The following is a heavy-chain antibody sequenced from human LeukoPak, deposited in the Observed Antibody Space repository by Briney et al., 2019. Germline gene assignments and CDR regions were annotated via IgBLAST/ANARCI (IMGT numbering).Heavy chain of an antibody. CDR3: ARRFRTSGTLHHDAYDI. D-gene: IGHD3-3*01. J-gene: IGHJ3*02. CDR1: GGSISDYY. Sequence: PSETLSLTYTVPGGSISDYYWGWIRHPPGKGLEWIGHIFGNVSPDYNPSLKSRVTITTDTSKNQFSLQLSSVTAADTAMYFCARRFRTSGTLHHDAYDIWGQGTVVTVSS. V-gene: IGHV4-4*09. CDR2: IFGNVSP.